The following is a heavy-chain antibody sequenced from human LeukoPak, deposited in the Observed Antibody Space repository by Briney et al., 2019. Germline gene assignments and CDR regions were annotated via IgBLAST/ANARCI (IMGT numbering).Heavy chain of an antibody. V-gene: IGHV3-48*04. CDR1: GFTFSSYS. CDR3: ARDRGMDV. Sequence: PGGSLRLSCAASGFTFSSYSMNWVRQAPGKGLEWVSYISSSSSTIYYADSVKGRFTISRDNAKNSLYLQMNSLRAEDTAVYYCARDRGMDVWGQGTTVTVSS. J-gene: IGHJ6*02. CDR2: ISSSSSTI.